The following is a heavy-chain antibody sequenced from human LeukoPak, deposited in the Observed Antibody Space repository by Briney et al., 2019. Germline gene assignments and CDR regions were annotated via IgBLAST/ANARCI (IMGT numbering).Heavy chain of an antibody. CDR2: ISGSGGST. CDR1: GFTFNSYA. J-gene: IGHJ6*03. CDR3: AKGGTHWPTGYYYMDV. Sequence: GGSLRLSCAASGFTFNSYAMSWVRQAPGKGLEWVSPISGSGGSTYYADSVKGRFTISRDNSKHTLYLQMNSLRAEDTAVYYCAKGGTHWPTGYYYMDVWGKGTTVTVSS. D-gene: IGHD1-1*01. V-gene: IGHV3-23*01.